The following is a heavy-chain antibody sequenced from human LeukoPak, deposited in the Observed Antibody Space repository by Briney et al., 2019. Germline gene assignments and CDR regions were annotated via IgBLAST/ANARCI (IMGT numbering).Heavy chain of an antibody. CDR3: AKESYDYVWGSYRYDY. Sequence: GGSLRLSCAASGFTFSSYAMSWVRQAPGKGLEWVSAISGSGGSTHYADSVKGRFTISRDNSKNTLYLQMNSLRAEDTAVYYCAKESYDYVWGSYRYDYWGQGTLVTVSS. CDR1: GFTFSSYA. CDR2: ISGSGGST. D-gene: IGHD3-16*02. J-gene: IGHJ4*02. V-gene: IGHV3-23*01.